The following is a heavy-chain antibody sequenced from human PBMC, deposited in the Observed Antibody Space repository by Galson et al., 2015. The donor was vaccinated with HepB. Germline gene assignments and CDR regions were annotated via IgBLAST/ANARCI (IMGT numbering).Heavy chain of an antibody. CDR2: MNPNSGNT. Sequence: SVKVSCKASGYTFTSYDINWVRQATGQGLEWMGWMNPNSGNTVYAQKFQGRVTMTRNTSISTAYMELSSLKSEDTAVYYCARGSHFAVFGVVPHGMDVWGQGTTVTVSS. CDR1: GYTFTSYD. J-gene: IGHJ6*02. V-gene: IGHV1-8*01. CDR3: ARGSHFAVFGVVPHGMDV. D-gene: IGHD3-3*01.